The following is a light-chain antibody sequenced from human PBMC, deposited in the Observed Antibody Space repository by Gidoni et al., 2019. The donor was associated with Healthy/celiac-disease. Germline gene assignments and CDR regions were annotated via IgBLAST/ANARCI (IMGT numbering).Light chain of an antibody. CDR1: SSDVGGYNY. CDR2: DVS. J-gene: IGLJ2*01. V-gene: IGLV2-14*01. Sequence: QSALTQPASVSGSPGQSITISCSGTSSDVGGYNYVPWYQQHPGKAPKLLIYDVSNRPSGVSNRFSGSKSGNTASLTISGLQAEDEADYFCNSYTSSSTLDVVFGGGTKLTVL. CDR3: NSYTSSSTLDVV.